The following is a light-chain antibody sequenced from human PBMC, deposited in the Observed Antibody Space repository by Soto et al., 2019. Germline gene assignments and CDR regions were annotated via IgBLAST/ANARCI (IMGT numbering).Light chain of an antibody. J-gene: IGKJ1*01. V-gene: IGKV3-20*01. Sequence: DIVLTQSPGTLSLSPEERATLSCRAGQSVSSSSLAWYQQRPGQAPRLLIYDASTRATGIPDRFSGSGSGTDFTLTISRLEPEDFEVYYCQHEETFGQGTKVEIK. CDR3: QHEET. CDR2: DAS. CDR1: QSVSSSS.